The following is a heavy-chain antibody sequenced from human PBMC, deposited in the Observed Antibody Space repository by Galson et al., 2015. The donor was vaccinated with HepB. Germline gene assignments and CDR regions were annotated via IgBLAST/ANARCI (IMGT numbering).Heavy chain of an antibody. J-gene: IGHJ3*02. D-gene: IGHD4-17*01. V-gene: IGHV3-13*05. CDR2: IGTAGDP. CDR1: GFTFSSYD. Sequence: SLRLSCAASGFTFSSYDMHWVRHATGKGLEWVSVIGTAGDPYYPGSVKGRFTISRENAKNSLYLQMNSLRAGDTAVYYCARGGNDYGEFDIWGQGTMVTVSS. CDR3: ARGGNDYGEFDI.